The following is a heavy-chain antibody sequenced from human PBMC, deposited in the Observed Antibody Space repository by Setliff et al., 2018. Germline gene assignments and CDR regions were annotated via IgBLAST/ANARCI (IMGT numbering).Heavy chain of an antibody. Sequence: GSLRLSCAASGLTFSSDSMNWVRQAPGKGLEWVSYISSSSSTIYYADSVKGRFTISRDNAKNSRYLQMNSLRAEDTAVYYCARDRGSGIYFLRYFDYWGQGTLVTVSS. CDR2: ISSSSSTI. J-gene: IGHJ4*02. CDR3: ARDRGSGIYFLRYFDY. D-gene: IGHD1-26*01. CDR1: GLTFSSDS. V-gene: IGHV3-48*01.